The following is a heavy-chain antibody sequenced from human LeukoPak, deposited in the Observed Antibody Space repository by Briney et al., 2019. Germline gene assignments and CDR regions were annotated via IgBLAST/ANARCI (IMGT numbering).Heavy chain of an antibody. CDR1: GGSISSNSYY. CDR2: IYYSGST. J-gene: IGHJ4*02. Sequence: SETLYLTCTVSGGSISSNSYYWGWIRQPPGMGLEWIGSIYYSGSTYYNPSLKSRVTISVDTSKNQFSLKLSSVTAADTAVYYCARAYNWNYNDYFDYWGQGTLVTVSS. CDR3: ARAYNWNYNDYFDY. V-gene: IGHV4-39*01. D-gene: IGHD1-7*01.